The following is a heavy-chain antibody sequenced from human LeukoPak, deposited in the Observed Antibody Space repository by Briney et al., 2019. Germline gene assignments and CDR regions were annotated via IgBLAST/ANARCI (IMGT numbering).Heavy chain of an antibody. V-gene: IGHV1-2*02. D-gene: IGHD2-15*01. CDR2: INPNSGGT. J-gene: IGHJ3*02. CDR3: ARVSVVAAISDASDI. CDR1: GYTFTGYY. Sequence: ASVKVSCKASGYTFTGYYMHWVRQAPGQGLEWMGWINPNSGGTNYAQKFQGRVTMTRDTSISTAYMELSRLRSDDTAVYYCARVSVVAAISDASDIWGQGTMVTVSS.